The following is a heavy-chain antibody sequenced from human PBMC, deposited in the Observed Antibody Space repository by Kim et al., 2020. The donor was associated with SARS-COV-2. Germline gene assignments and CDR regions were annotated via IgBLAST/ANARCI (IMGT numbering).Heavy chain of an antibody. J-gene: IGHJ6*03. D-gene: IGHD3-10*01. V-gene: IGHV4-61*01. CDR1: GGSVSSGSYY. CDR3: ARTFTFYYGSGSYYNLRYYYYMDV. CDR2: IYYSGST. Sequence: SETLSLTCTVSGGSVSSGSYYWSWIRQPPGKGLEWIGYIYYSGSTNYNPSLKSRVTISVDTSKNQFSLKLSSVTAADTAVYYCARTFTFYYGSGSYYNLRYYYYMDV.